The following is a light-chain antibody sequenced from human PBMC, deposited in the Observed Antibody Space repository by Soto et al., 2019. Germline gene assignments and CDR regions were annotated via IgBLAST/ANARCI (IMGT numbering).Light chain of an antibody. CDR1: NIGSKS. CDR3: QVWDISSGHVV. Sequence: SYELTQPPSVSVAPGKTASVACGGSNIGSKSVHWYQKKSGQAPVLVMYYDSDRPSGIPERFSGSNSGNTATLTISRVEAXXXAXXYXQVWDISSGHVVFGGGTKLTVL. J-gene: IGLJ3*02. CDR2: YDS. V-gene: IGLV3-21*01.